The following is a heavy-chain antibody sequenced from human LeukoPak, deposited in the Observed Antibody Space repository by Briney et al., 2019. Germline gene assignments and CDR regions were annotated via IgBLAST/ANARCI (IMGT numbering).Heavy chain of an antibody. J-gene: IGHJ6*02. CDR1: VFTFTSSA. D-gene: IGHD3-10*01. V-gene: IGHV1-58*02. CDR3: AAVRRFGEPYPGGYYYYGMDV. Sequence: ASVKVSCKASVFTFTSSAMQWVRQARGQRLEWIGWIVVGSGNTNYAQKFQERVTITRDMSTSTAYMELSSLRSEDTAVYYCAAVRRFGEPYPGGYYYYGMDVWGQGTTVTVSS. CDR2: IVVGSGNT.